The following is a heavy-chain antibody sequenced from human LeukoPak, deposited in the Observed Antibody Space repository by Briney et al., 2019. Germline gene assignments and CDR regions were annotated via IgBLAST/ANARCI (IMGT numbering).Heavy chain of an antibody. J-gene: IGHJ6*03. CDR2: IYTSGST. V-gene: IGHV4-4*07. CDR1: GGSINSYY. Sequence: SETLSLTCTVSGGSINSYYWSWIRQPAGKGLEWIGRIYTSGSTNYNPSLKSRVTMSVDTSKNQFSLKLSSVTAADTAVYYCARESVTTSYYYYYMDVWGKGTTVTISS. D-gene: IGHD4-17*01. CDR3: ARESVTTSYYYYYMDV.